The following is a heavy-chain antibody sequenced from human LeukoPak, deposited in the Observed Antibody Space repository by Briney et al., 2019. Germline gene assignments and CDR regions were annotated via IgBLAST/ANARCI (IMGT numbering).Heavy chain of an antibody. CDR3: AKDSGTAWVLGYFDY. CDR1: GFTFSSYG. V-gene: IGHV3-30*18. D-gene: IGHD3-10*01. J-gene: IGHJ4*02. CDR2: ISYDGSNK. Sequence: PGGSLRLSCAASGFTFSSYGMHWVRQAPGKGLEWVAVISYDGSNKYYADSVKGRFTISRDNSKNTLYLQMNSLRAEDAAVYYCAKDSGTAWVLGYFDYWGQGTLVTVSS.